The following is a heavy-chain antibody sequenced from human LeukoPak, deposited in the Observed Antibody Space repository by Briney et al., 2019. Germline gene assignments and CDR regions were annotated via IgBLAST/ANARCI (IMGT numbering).Heavy chain of an antibody. CDR3: ARGTSGYYYYYGIDV. D-gene: IGHD3-10*01. CDR2: ISHSGTT. Sequence: SETLSLTCAVSGGSISSSWWSWVRQPPGKGLEWIGEISHSGTTNYNPSLKSRVSISVDKSKNQFSLELSSVTAADTAVYYCARGTSGYYYYYGIDVWGQGTTVTVSS. J-gene: IGHJ6*02. CDR1: GGSISSSW. V-gene: IGHV4-4*02.